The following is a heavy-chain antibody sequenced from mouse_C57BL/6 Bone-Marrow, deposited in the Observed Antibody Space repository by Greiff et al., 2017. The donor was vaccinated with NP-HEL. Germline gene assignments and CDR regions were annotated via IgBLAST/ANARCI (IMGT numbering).Heavy chain of an antibody. Sequence: QVHVKQSGAELVRPGASVTLSCKASGYTFTDYEMHWVKQTPVHGLEWIGAIDPETGGTAYNQKFKGKAILTADKSSSTAYMELRSLTSEDSAVYYCTRRRTTPEWGQGTLVTVSA. J-gene: IGHJ3*02. CDR2: IDPETGGT. CDR3: TRRRTTPE. CDR1: GYTFTDYE. D-gene: IGHD2-1*01. V-gene: IGHV1-15*01.